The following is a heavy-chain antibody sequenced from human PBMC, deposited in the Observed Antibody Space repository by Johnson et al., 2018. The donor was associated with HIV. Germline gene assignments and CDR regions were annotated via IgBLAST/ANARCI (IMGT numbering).Heavy chain of an antibody. V-gene: IGHV3-15*01. CDR2: IKSEADGETT. CDR1: TFTFRNYW. J-gene: IGHJ3*02. Sequence: VHLVESGGDLVQPGGSLRLSCVASTFTFRNYWMSWVRQAPGKGLEWVGRIKSEADGETTDYGAPVKGRFTISRDDSKNRVFLDMNNLKIEDTAMYYCATDSEGHVFDIWGQGTMVTVSS. CDR3: ATDSEGHVFDI.